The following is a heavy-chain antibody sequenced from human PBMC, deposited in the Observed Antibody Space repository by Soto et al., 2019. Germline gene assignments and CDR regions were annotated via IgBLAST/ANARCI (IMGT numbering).Heavy chain of an antibody. CDR2: ISAYNGNT. D-gene: IGHD5-12*01. Sequence: ASVKVSCKASGYTFTSYGISWVRQAPGQGLEWMGWISAYNGNTNYAQKLQGGVTMTTDTSTSTAYMELRSLRSDDTAVYYCARDLSVGSPLRYSGYDRAFYYWGKGTLVTVAS. V-gene: IGHV1-18*01. CDR1: GYTFTSYG. CDR3: ARDLSVGSPLRYSGYDRAFYY. J-gene: IGHJ4*02.